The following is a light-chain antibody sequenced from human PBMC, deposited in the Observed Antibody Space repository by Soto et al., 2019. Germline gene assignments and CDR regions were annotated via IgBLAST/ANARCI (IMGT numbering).Light chain of an antibody. Sequence: IQLTQSPSSLSASIGDRVTITCRASQGISNYLAWYQQKPGKVPKLLMYDASTLQSGVPTRFSGSGSGTDFTLTISSLQPEDVATYYCQKYNSAPRTFGQGTKVEIK. CDR3: QKYNSAPRT. V-gene: IGKV1-27*01. J-gene: IGKJ1*01. CDR2: DAS. CDR1: QGISNY.